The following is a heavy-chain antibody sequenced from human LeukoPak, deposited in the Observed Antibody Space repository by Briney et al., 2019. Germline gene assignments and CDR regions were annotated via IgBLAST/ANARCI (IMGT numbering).Heavy chain of an antibody. CDR1: GFTFSRYA. D-gene: IGHD3-16*02. J-gene: IGHJ4*02. CDR3: ATHMITFGGVIVLFDY. Sequence: PGGSLRLSCAASGFTFSRYAMSWVRQAPGKGLEWVSAISGSGGSTYYADSVKGRLTISRDNAKNSLYLQMNSLRAEDTAVYYCATHMITFGGVIVLFDYWGQGTLVTVSS. V-gene: IGHV3-23*01. CDR2: ISGSGGST.